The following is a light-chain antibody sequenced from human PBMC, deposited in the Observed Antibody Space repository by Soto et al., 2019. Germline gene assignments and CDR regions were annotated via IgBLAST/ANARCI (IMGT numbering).Light chain of an antibody. V-gene: IGKV3-15*01. CDR3: QQYNNWPLT. J-gene: IGKJ4*01. CDR2: GAS. Sequence: EIVMTQSPATLSVSPGERATLSCRASQSVSNNLAWYQQQPGQAPRLLIYGASARATGIPARFSGSGSGTEFTLTISSLQSEDFAVYYCQQYNNWPLTFGGGTKVEIK. CDR1: QSVSNN.